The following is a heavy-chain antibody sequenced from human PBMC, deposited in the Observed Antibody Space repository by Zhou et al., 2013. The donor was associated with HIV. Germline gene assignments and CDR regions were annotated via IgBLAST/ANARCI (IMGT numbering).Heavy chain of an antibody. J-gene: IGHJ2*01. V-gene: IGHV1-2*02. CDR1: GYTFTGYF. D-gene: IGHD2-2*02. Sequence: QVELVQSGAELKKPGASVKVSCKASGYTFTGYFIHWVRQAPGQGLEWMGWINPNSGATKYAQKFQDKVTITADESTSTAYMELSSLRSEDTAVYYCAGGGSDCSSTSCYSYWYFDLWGRGTLVTVSS. CDR2: INPNSGAT. CDR3: AGGGSDCSSTSCYSYWYFDL.